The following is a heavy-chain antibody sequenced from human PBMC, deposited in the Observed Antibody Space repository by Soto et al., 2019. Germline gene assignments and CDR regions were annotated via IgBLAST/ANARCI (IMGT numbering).Heavy chain of an antibody. CDR2: IYYSGST. D-gene: IGHD1-20*01. V-gene: IGHV4-31*03. CDR1: GDSISSGADY. J-gene: IGHJ4*02. Sequence: QVHLQESGPGLVKPSQTLSLTCTVSGDSISSGADYWHWIRQHPGKGLEWIGYIYYSGSTYYNPSLNRRVSMSVDTSRNEFSLKLSSVTAADTAVYYCARVEMLTGALSSWGQGTLVTVSS. CDR3: ARVEMLTGALSS.